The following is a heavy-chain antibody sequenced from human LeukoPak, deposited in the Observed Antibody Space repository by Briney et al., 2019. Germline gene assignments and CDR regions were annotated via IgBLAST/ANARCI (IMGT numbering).Heavy chain of an antibody. CDR3: ARDRSVGGAPFDY. CDR1: GGSISSSSYY. J-gene: IGHJ4*02. CDR2: IYYSGST. V-gene: IGHV4-39*02. D-gene: IGHD1-26*01. Sequence: SETLSLTCTVSGGSISSSSYYWGWIRQPPGKGLEWIGSIYYSGSTYYNPPLKSRVTISVDTSKNQFSLKLSSVTAADTAVYYCARDRSVGGAPFDYWGQGTLVTVSS.